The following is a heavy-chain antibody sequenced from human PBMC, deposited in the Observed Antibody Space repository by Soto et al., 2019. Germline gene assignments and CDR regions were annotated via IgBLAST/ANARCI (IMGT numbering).Heavy chain of an antibody. D-gene: IGHD3-16*01. CDR3: AKVSGCTSAACYMGEWFDP. Sequence: GESLKISCQGSGYSFSSYWIAWVRQKPGKGLEWMGTIYPGDSDSTYSPSFQCQVTFSADKSTSTDYLQWISLKASDTAIYYCAKVSGCTSAACYMGEWFDPWGQGTLVTVSS. V-gene: IGHV5-51*01. CDR1: GYSFSSYW. CDR2: IYPGDSDS. J-gene: IGHJ5*02.